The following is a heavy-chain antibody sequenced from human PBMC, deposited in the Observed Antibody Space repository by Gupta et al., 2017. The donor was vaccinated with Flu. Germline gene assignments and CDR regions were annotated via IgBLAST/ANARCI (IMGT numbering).Heavy chain of an antibody. Sequence: EVQLVESGGGLVKPGGSLRHSCAACGFTFRSYSMNWARQAPGKGLAWVSSISSSSSYIYYADSVKGRFTISRDNAKNSLYLQMNSLRAEDTAVYYCARDWGSSYFDYWGQGTLVTVSS. CDR1: GFTFRSYS. V-gene: IGHV3-21*01. D-gene: IGHD2-2*01. J-gene: IGHJ4*02. CDR2: ISSSSSYI. CDR3: ARDWGSSYFDY.